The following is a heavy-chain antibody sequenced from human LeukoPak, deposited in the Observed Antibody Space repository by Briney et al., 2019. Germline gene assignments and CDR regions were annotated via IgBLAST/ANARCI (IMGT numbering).Heavy chain of an antibody. CDR3: ARGLRTKYYGSGSQVASPY. CDR1: GYTFTSYD. Sequence: GASVKVSCKASGYTFTSYDINWVRQATGQGLEWMGWMNPNSGNTGYAQKFQGRVTITRNTSISTAYMELSSLRSEDTAVYYCARGLRTKYYGSGSQVASPYWGQGTLVTVSS. D-gene: IGHD3-10*01. V-gene: IGHV1-8*03. J-gene: IGHJ4*02. CDR2: MNPNSGNT.